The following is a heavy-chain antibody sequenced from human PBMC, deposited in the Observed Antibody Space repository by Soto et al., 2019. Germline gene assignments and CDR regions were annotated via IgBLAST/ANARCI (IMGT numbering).Heavy chain of an antibody. V-gene: IGHV4-34*01. CDR1: GGSFSGYY. J-gene: IGHJ4*02. CDR2: INHSGST. CDR3: ASGIIYYDSSGYPYYYFDY. Sequence: TLSLTCAVYGGSFSGYYWSWIRQPPGKGLEWIGEINHSGSTNYNPSLKSRVTISVDTPKNQFSLKLSSVTAADTAVYYCASGIIYYDSSGYPYYYFDYWGQGTLVTVSS. D-gene: IGHD3-22*01.